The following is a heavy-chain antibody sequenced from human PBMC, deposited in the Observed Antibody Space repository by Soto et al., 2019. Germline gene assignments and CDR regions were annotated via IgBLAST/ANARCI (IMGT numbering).Heavy chain of an antibody. Sequence: SETLSLTCTVSGGSISSSSYSWGWIRQSPGKGLEWIGFIYYGGSTNYNPSLKSRVTISVDTPKNQFSLKLSSVTAADTAVYYCAKNWNWGSLVHWGQGTLVTVSS. CDR3: AKNWNWGSLVH. J-gene: IGHJ4*02. CDR2: IYYGGST. D-gene: IGHD7-27*01. V-gene: IGHV4-61*05. CDR1: GGSISSSSYS.